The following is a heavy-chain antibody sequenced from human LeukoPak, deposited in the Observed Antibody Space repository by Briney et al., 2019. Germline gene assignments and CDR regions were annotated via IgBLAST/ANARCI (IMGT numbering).Heavy chain of an antibody. Sequence: QPGGSLRLSCSASALTLSDHLIDWVRQGPGKGLEWVGRSRPKRNSYTTEYAASVKGRFAISRDDSKNSLFLQMNSLRTEDTAVYYCTRDGGTQGNSAFDMWGPGTMVTVSS. CDR1: ALTLSDHL. V-gene: IGHV3-72*01. J-gene: IGHJ3*02. CDR2: SRPKRNSYTT. CDR3: TRDGGTQGNSAFDM. D-gene: IGHD4-23*01.